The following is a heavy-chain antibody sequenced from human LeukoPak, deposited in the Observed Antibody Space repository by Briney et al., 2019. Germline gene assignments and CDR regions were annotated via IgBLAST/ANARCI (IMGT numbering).Heavy chain of an antibody. D-gene: IGHD4-17*01. CDR2: IWYDGSNK. CDR3: AKDQTTVTTWVFDY. V-gene: IGHV3-33*06. CDR1: GFTFSSYG. Sequence: PGGSLRLSCAASGFTFSSYGMHWVRQAPGKGLEWVAVIWYDGSNKYYADSVKGRFTISRDNSKNTLYLQMNSLRAEDTAVYYCAKDQTTVTTWVFDYWGQGTLVTVSS. J-gene: IGHJ4*02.